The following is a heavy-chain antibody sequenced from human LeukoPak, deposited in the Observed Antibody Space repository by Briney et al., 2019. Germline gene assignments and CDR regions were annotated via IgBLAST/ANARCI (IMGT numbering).Heavy chain of an antibody. D-gene: IGHD3-3*01. Sequence: ASVKVSCKASGGTFSSYAISWVRQAPGQGLEWMGGIIPIFGTANYAQKFQGRVTITADESTSTAYMELSSLRSDDTAVYYCARDWEWAQGKDCFDPWGQGTLVTVSS. J-gene: IGHJ5*02. V-gene: IGHV1-69*13. CDR3: ARDWEWAQGKDCFDP. CDR2: IIPIFGTA. CDR1: GGTFSSYA.